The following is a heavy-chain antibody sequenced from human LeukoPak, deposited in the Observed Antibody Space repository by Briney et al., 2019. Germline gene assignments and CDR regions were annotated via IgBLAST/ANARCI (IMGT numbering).Heavy chain of an antibody. CDR1: GGSFSGYY. CDR2: INHSGST. J-gene: IGHJ5*02. Sequence: SETLSLTCAVYGGSFSGYYWSWIRQPPGKGLEWIGEINHSGSTNYNPSLKSRVTISVDTSKSQFSLKLSSVTAADTAVYYCARHRSRRITMIVPRNNWFDPWGQGTLVTVSS. CDR3: ARHRSRRITMIVPRNNWFDP. V-gene: IGHV4-34*01. D-gene: IGHD3-22*01.